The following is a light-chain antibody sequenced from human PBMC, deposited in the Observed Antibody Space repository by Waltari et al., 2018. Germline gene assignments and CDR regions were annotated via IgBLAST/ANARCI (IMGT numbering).Light chain of an antibody. V-gene: IGKV1-5*03. CDR2: EAS. CDR1: QSVRTY. J-gene: IGKJ1*01. Sequence: IQMTQSPSTLSASVGDRVTITCRASQSVRTYLAWYQQKPGKVPKLLIYEASTLETGVPSRFSGSGSETEFTLTIASLQPDDFGTYYCQQYNTYSWTFGQGTEVDIK. CDR3: QQYNTYSWT.